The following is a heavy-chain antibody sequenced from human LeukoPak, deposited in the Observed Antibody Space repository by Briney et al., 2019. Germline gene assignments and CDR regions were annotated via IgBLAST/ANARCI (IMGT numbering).Heavy chain of an antibody. D-gene: IGHD5-12*01. V-gene: IGHV4-4*07. CDR3: AREPTSGREPTSGRPLDY. CDR1: GGSISGYF. Sequence: KTLETLSLTCTVSGGSISGYFWTWIRQPAGKGLEWIGRIYSSGSNNYNPSLKSRVTMSLDTSKNHFSLNLTSVTAADTAVYYCAREPTSGREPTSGRPLDYWGQGTLVTVSS. J-gene: IGHJ4*02. CDR2: IYSSGSN.